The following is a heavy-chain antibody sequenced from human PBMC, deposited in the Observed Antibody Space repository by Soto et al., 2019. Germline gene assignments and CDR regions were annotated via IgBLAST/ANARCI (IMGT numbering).Heavy chain of an antibody. J-gene: IGHJ4*02. CDR3: AREKITGLFDS. CDR1: GGSFSGYY. V-gene: IGHV4-34*01. CDR2: INHSGST. Sequence: SETLSLTCAVYGGSFSGYYWTWIRQPPGTGLEWIGEINHSGSTNYNPSLKSRVTISVDTSKNQFSLKLTSVTAADTAVYYCAREKITGLFDSWGKGTLVTVPS. D-gene: IGHD2-8*02.